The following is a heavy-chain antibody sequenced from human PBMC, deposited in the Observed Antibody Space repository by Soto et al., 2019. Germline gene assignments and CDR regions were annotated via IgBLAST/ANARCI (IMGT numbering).Heavy chain of an antibody. D-gene: IGHD3-10*01. CDR3: ARGLFICVGELSRRGGYYYYMDV. CDR2: INDSGNI. V-gene: IGHV4-34*01. J-gene: IGHJ6*03. Sequence: QVQLQQWGAGLLKPSETLSLTCAVYGGSFSGYQWTWIRKTPGKGLDWIVEINDSGNINYNPSLKSRVTNLVDTAKNQIYLKLSSVTAEDTAVYYCARGLFICVGELSRRGGYYYYMDVWGKGTSVTVSS. CDR1: GGSFSGYQ.